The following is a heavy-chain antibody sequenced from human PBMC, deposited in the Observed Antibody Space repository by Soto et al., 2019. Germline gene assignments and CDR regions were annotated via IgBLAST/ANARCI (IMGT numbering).Heavy chain of an antibody. J-gene: IGHJ5*02. D-gene: IGHD6-6*01. CDR2: ISSSGSTI. V-gene: IGHV3-11*01. CDR3: ARDLFAHSSSSGIHWFDP. Sequence: QVQLVESGGGLVKPGGSLRLSCAASGFTFSDYYMSWIRQAPGTGLVWVLYISSSGSTIYYAESVKGRFTIYRDNAKNSLNLQMNSLRAEDTAVYYCARDLFAHSSSSGIHWFDPWGQGTLVTVSS. CDR1: GFTFSDYY.